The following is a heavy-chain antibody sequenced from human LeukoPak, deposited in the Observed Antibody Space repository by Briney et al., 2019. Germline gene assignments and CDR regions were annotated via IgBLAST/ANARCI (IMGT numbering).Heavy chain of an antibody. Sequence: SETLSLTCTVSGGSISTYYWSWIRQHPGKGLEWIGYVYYSGTTNYNPSLKSRVTISGDTSKNQFSLKLSSVTAADTAVYYCARTNCSGGSCYSRAYYYYYMDVWGKGTTVTVSS. CDR3: ARTNCSGGSCYSRAYYYYYMDV. D-gene: IGHD2-15*01. CDR2: VYYSGTT. J-gene: IGHJ6*03. CDR1: GGSISTYY. V-gene: IGHV4-59*01.